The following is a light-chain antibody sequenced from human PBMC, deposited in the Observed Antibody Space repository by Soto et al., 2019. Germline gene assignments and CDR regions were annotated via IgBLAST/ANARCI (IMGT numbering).Light chain of an antibody. CDR2: EVS. CDR1: SSDVGGYNY. J-gene: IGLJ1*01. V-gene: IGLV2-14*01. CDR3: SSSTNSTTRYG. Sequence: SVLTQPASVSGSPGPSITISCTGTSSDVGGYNYVSWYQQNPGKAPKLMTYEVSNRPSGVSSRFSGSKSGYTASLTISGLQAEDDADYYCSSSTNSTTRYGFGSGPYVTV.